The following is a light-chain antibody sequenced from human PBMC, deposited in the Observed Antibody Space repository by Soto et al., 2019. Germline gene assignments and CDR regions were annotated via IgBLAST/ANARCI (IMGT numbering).Light chain of an antibody. J-gene: IGKJ1*01. Sequence: EIVVTQSPGTLSLSPGERATLSCRASQSVSNNYLAWYQQKPGQAPRLLIYGASNRATGIPDRFSGSGSGTLFTLTISRLEPDEFAVYYCQQYGSSGTFGQGTKVEIK. CDR2: GAS. CDR3: QQYGSSGT. CDR1: QSVSNNY. V-gene: IGKV3-20*01.